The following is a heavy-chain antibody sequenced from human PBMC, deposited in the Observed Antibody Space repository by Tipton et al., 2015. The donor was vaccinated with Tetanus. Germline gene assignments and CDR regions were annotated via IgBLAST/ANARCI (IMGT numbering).Heavy chain of an antibody. CDR2: ISNSGST. J-gene: IGHJ6*01. V-gene: IGHV4-31*02. CDR3: ARDRGVRGGYYYYHGMDV. D-gene: IGHD3-10*01. CDR1: GGSISSDGAY. Sequence: LRLSCTVSGGSISSDGAYWSWIRQHPGEGLEWIGYISNSGSTYYNPSLKSRVTISVDTSQKQISLKVNSVTAAETAVYYCARDRGVRGGYYYYHGMDVWGQGTTVTVSS.